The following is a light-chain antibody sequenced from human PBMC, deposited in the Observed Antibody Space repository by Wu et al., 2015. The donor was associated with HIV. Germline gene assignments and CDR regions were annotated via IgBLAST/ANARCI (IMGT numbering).Light chain of an antibody. Sequence: EIQMTQSPSSLSASVGDRVTITCRASQGITNYLAWYQQKPGKVPKVLIYAASTLQSGAPSRFSGSGSGTDFTLTISSLQPEDFATYYCQQSYSTLVFTFGPGTKWISN. CDR2: AAS. CDR3: QQSYSTLVFT. CDR1: QGITNY. V-gene: IGKV1-27*01. J-gene: IGKJ3*01.